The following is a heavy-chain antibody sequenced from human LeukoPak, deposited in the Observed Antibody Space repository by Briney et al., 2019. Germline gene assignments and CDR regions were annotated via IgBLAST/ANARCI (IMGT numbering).Heavy chain of an antibody. D-gene: IGHD1-20*01. J-gene: IGHJ4*02. CDR3: ARVREYDWNDLDY. CDR1: GFTVSSNY. V-gene: IGHV3-53*01. Sequence: GGSLRLSCAASGFTVSSNYMSWVRQAPGKGLEWVSVIYSGGSTYYADSVKGRFTISRDNSKNTLYLQMNSLRAEDTAVYYCARVREYDWNDLDYWGQGTLVTVSS. CDR2: IYSGGST.